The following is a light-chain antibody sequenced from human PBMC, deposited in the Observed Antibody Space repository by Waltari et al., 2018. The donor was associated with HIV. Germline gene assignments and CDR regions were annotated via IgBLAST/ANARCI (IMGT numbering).Light chain of an antibody. CDR2: ENN. CDR1: SGRIASNY. CDR3: QSADSSGTWV. J-gene: IGLJ3*02. V-gene: IGLV6-57*04. Sequence: NFMLTQPHSVSESPGKTVTISCTRSSGRIASNYVQWYQQRPGGAPTTVIYENNQRPAGVPDRFSGTSSGTTVTLTISGVQAEDEAYYYCQSADSSGTWVFGGGTKLTVL.